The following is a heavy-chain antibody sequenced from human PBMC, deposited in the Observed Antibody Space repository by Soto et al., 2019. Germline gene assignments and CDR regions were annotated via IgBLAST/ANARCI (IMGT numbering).Heavy chain of an antibody. D-gene: IGHD3-9*01. Sequence: PSETLSLTRPVSGGSISSGDYYWSWIRQPPGKGLEWIGYIYYSGSTYYNPSLKSRVTISVDTSKNQFSLKLSSVTAADTAVYYCAREVIIKYYFDYWGQGTLVTVSS. V-gene: IGHV4-30-4*01. CDR1: GGSISSGDYY. CDR2: IYYSGST. CDR3: AREVIIKYYFDY. J-gene: IGHJ4*02.